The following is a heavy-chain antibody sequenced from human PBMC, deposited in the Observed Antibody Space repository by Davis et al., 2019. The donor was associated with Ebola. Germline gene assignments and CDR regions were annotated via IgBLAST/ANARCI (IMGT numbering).Heavy chain of an antibody. Sequence: PGGSLRLSCDASTFTFKNDWMHWVRQSPGKGLQWVAVVAYDGSNTYYTDSVEGRFTISRDNSRNPLYLQMHGLRVEDTADYFCVRELQSGGFSAYTFDSWGQGTLVTVSP. CDR3: VRELQSGGFSAYTFDS. V-gene: IGHV3-30*03. CDR1: TFTFKNDW. J-gene: IGHJ4*02. D-gene: IGHD5-12*01. CDR2: VAYDGSNT.